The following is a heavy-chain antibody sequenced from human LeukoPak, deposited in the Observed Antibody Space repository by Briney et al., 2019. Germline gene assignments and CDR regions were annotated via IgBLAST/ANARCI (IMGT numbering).Heavy chain of an antibody. D-gene: IGHD3-3*01. J-gene: IGHJ4*02. Sequence: GGSLRLSCAASGFTFSSYSMNWVRQAPGKGLEWVSSISSSSSYIYYADSVKGRFTISRDNAKNSLYLQMNSLRAEDTAVYYCARDRSITIFGDSQGFDYWGQGTLVTVSS. CDR1: GFTFSSYS. V-gene: IGHV3-21*01. CDR3: ARDRSITIFGDSQGFDY. CDR2: ISSSSSYI.